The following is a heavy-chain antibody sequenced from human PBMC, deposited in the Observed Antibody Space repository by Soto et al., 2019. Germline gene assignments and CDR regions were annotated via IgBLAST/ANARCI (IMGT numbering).Heavy chain of an antibody. CDR2: IYHSGST. CDR1: GGSISSGGYS. D-gene: IGHD2-2*01. J-gene: IGHJ4*02. Sequence: TLSLTCAVSGGSISSGGYSWSWIRQPPGKGLEWIGYIYHSGSTYYNPSLKSRVTISVDRSKNQFSLKLSSVTAADTAVYYCASLAYCSSTSCRTIDYWGQGTLVTVSS. CDR3: ASLAYCSSTSCRTIDY. V-gene: IGHV4-30-2*01.